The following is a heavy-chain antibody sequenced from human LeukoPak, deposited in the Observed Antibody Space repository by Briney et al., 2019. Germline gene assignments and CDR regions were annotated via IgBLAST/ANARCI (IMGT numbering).Heavy chain of an antibody. D-gene: IGHD5-12*01. CDR1: GFPVSSKY. V-gene: IGHV3-53*01. CDR2: LYSDGTM. Sequence: GGSLRLSCAASGFPVSSKYMSWVRQAPGKGLEWVSVLYSDGTMYYEDSLKGRFTISGDISKNTLYLQMNSLRAEDTAVYYCTRGGAYDSHGVLDSWGQGARVPVSS. J-gene: IGHJ4*02. CDR3: TRGGAYDSHGVLDS.